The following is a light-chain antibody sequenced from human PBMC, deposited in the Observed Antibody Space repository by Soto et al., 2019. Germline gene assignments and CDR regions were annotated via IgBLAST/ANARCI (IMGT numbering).Light chain of an antibody. CDR2: GAS. V-gene: IGKV3-20*01. Sequence: PASVSGSPGQTITISCTGSSSDVGRYNTVSWYQQKPGQAPRLLIYGASTRATGIPDRFSGSGSGTDFTLTISRLEPEDSAVYFCQHYGSSQWTFGQWTFGQGTKVDIK. J-gene: IGKJ1*01. CDR1: DVGRYNT. CDR3: QHYGSSQWTFGQWT.